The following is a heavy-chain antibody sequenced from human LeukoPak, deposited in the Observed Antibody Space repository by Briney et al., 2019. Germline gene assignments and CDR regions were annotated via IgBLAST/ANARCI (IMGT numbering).Heavy chain of an antibody. J-gene: IGHJ3*02. V-gene: IGHV3-23*01. D-gene: IGHD3-22*01. CDR2: ISGSGGST. CDR1: GFTFSSYG. Sequence: PGGSLRLSCAASGFTFSSYGMHWVRQAPGKGLEWVSAISGSGGSTYYADSVKGRFTISRDNSKNTLYLQMNSLRAEDTAVYYCAKGTYYYDSSAAFDIWGQGTMVTVSS. CDR3: AKGTYYYDSSAAFDI.